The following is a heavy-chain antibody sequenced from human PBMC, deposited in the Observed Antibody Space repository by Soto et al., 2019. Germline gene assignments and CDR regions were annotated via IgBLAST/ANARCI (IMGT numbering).Heavy chain of an antibody. J-gene: IGHJ3*02. CDR3: ARRNSSSWYLDAFDI. V-gene: IGHV4-34*01. D-gene: IGHD6-13*01. Sequence: PSETLSLTCAVSGGSFSGYYWSWIRQPPGKGLEWIGEINHSGSTNYNPSLKSRVTISVDTSKNQFSLKLSSVTAADTAVYYCARRNSSSWYLDAFDIWGQGTMVTVSS. CDR1: GGSFSGYY. CDR2: INHSGST.